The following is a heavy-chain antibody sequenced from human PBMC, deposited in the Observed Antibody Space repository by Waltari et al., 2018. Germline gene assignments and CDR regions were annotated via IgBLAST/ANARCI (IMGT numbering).Heavy chain of an antibody. D-gene: IGHD1-1*01. CDR2: INPNSGGT. J-gene: IGHJ4*02. CDR3: AREGGTGTYNY. CDR1: GYTFIDYY. Sequence: QVQLVQSGAEVKKPGASVKVSCKASGYTFIDYYMHWVRQAPGQGLGGMGWINPNSGGTNYAQKLQGRVTMTRDTSISTAYMELSRLRSDDTAVYYCAREGGTGTYNYWGQGTLVTVSS. V-gene: IGHV1-2*02.